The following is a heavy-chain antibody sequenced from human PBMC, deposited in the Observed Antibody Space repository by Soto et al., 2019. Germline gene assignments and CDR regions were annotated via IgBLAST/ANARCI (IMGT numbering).Heavy chain of an antibody. D-gene: IGHD6-13*01. J-gene: IGHJ5*02. CDR1: GVSISTSY. Sequence: QVQLQESGPGLVKPSETLSLTCIVSGVSISTSYWSWIRQPPGKGLEWIGYISYSGRINYNPSLKRQVTIALATSKNQFSRKLSSVTAADTAVYYCARQRVAAADTLDPWGQGTLVTVSS. V-gene: IGHV4-59*01. CDR2: ISYSGRI. CDR3: ARQRVAAADTLDP.